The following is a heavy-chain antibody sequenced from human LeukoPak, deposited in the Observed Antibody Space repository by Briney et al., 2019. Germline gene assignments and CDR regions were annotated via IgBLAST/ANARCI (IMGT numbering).Heavy chain of an antibody. V-gene: IGHV1-18*01. CDR1: GYIFTSYG. J-gene: IGHJ4*02. D-gene: IGHD2-2*01. Sequence: ASVKVSCKASGYIFTSYGISWVRQAPGQGLEWVEWISAYNGNTKFAPNLQGRVTMTTDTSTATAYMELRSLRLNDTAVYFCARARPGAYCGTTSCFSDYWGQGTLVTVSS. CDR3: ARARPGAYCGTTSCFSDY. CDR2: ISAYNGNT.